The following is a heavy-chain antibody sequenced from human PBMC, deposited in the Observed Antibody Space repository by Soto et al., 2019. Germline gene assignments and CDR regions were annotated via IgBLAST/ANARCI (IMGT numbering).Heavy chain of an antibody. CDR2: IYWDDDK. Sequence: QITLKESGPTLVKPTQTLTLTCTFSGFSLSTSGVGVGWIRQPPGKALEWLALIYWDDDKRYSPSLKSRFTITKDTSKNQVVLTMTNMDPVDTATYYCAHRGRRYYGSGSYSPFDYCGQGTLVTVSS. J-gene: IGHJ4*02. CDR3: AHRGRRYYGSGSYSPFDY. CDR1: GFSLSTSGVG. V-gene: IGHV2-5*02. D-gene: IGHD3-10*01.